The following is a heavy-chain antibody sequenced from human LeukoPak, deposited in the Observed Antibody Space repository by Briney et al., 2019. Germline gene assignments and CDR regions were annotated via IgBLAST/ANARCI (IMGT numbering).Heavy chain of an antibody. D-gene: IGHD6-13*01. J-gene: IGHJ5*02. V-gene: IGHV3-33*01. CDR1: GFTFSSFG. CDR3: VRGVGVSRFNYFDP. Sequence: GGSLRLSCAASGFTFSSFGMHWVRQAPGKGLEWVAVIWYDASNKYYADSVKGRFTISRDNSKSTLFLQMNSLRDDDTAVYYCVRGVGVSRFNYFDPWDQGTLVIVSS. CDR2: IWYDASNK.